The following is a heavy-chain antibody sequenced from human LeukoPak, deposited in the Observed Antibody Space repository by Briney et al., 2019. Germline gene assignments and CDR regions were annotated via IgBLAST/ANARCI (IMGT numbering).Heavy chain of an antibody. CDR2: IYTSGST. J-gene: IGHJ6*02. CDR3: ARDVAYSSSWYARDGMDV. CDR1: GGSISSGSYY. Sequence: SETLSLTCTVSGGSISSGSYYWSWIRQPAGKGLEWIGRIYTSGSTNYNPPLKSRVTISVDTSKNQFSLKLSSVTAADTAVYYCARDVAYSSSWYARDGMDVWGQGTTVTVSS. V-gene: IGHV4-61*02. D-gene: IGHD6-13*01.